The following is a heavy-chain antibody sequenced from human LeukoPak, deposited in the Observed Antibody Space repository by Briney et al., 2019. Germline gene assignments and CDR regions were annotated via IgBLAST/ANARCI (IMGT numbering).Heavy chain of an antibody. CDR1: GFTFSDYY. CDR2: ISSSGSTI. D-gene: IGHD3-16*01. V-gene: IGHV3-11*01. J-gene: IGHJ1*01. CDR3: ARLMGSAGSPYFQH. Sequence: GGSLRLSCAASGFTFSDYYMSWIRQAPGKGLEWVSYISSSGSTIFYADSVKGRFTISRDNAKNSLYLQMNSLRAEDTAVYYCARLMGSAGSPYFQHWGQGTLVTVSS.